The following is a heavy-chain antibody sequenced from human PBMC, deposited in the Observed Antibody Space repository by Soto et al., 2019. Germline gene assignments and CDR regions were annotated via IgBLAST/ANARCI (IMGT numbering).Heavy chain of an antibody. Sequence: SETLSLTCTVSGGSISSGGYYWSWIRQHPGKGLEWIGYIFYSGNTYYNPSLKSRVTMSVDTSKNQFSLKLSSVTAADTAVYYCERGYGSGYYYYGMDVWGQGTTVTVSS. V-gene: IGHV4-31*03. CDR2: IFYSGNT. J-gene: IGHJ6*02. CDR1: GGSISSGGYY. D-gene: IGHD3-10*01. CDR3: ERGYGSGYYYYGMDV.